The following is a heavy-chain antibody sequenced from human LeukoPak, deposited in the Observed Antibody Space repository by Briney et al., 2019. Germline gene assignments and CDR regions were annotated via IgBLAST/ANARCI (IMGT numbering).Heavy chain of an antibody. CDR3: ARDRGDYYFDY. Sequence: PGGSPRLPRAASGFTFSSYSMNWVRQAPGKGLEWVSSISSSSSYIYYADSVKGRFTISRDNSKNTLYLQMNSLRAEDTAVYYCARDRGDYYFDYWGQGTLVTVSS. J-gene: IGHJ4*02. V-gene: IGHV3-21*01. CDR2: ISSSSSYI. CDR1: GFTFSSYS. D-gene: IGHD2-21*02.